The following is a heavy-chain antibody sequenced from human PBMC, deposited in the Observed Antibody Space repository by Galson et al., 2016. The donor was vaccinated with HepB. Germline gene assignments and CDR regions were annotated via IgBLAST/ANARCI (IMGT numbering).Heavy chain of an antibody. J-gene: IGHJ5*02. CDR3: ARPRGGPDTNENWFDP. CDR2: IIPIVGIV. D-gene: IGHD2-15*01. Sequence: SVKVSCKASGGTLSSYPISWVRQAPGQGLEWMGRIIPIVGIVNYAQKFQGRVPITEDKSTITAYLELSSLRSEDPAVYYCARPRGGPDTNENWFDPWGQGTLVTVSS. CDR1: GGTLSSYP. V-gene: IGHV1-69*02.